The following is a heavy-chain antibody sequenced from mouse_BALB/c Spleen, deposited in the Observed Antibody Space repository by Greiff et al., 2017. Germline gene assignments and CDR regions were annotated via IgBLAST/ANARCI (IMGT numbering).Heavy chain of an antibody. CDR3: ARDGITTVVAGYYYAMDY. Sequence: DVKLQESGGGLVQPGGSLKLSCAASGFTFSSYGMSWVRQTPDKRLELVATINSNGGSTYYPDSVKGRFTISRDNAKNTLYLQMSSLKSEDTAMYYCARDGITTVVAGYYYAMDYWGQGTSVTVSS. D-gene: IGHD1-1*01. CDR2: INSNGGST. CDR1: GFTFSSYG. V-gene: IGHV5-6-3*01. J-gene: IGHJ4*01.